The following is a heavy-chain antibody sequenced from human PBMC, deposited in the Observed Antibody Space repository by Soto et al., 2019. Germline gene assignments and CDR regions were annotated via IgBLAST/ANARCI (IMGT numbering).Heavy chain of an antibody. CDR1: GFIFNNYG. V-gene: IGHV3-30*19. Sequence: QVQLVESGGGVVQPGRSLRLSCSVSGFIFNNYGIHWVRQAPGKGLEWVTVVSRDGSTKYYADSVKGRFTISRDNSKNTVSLQMNSLGPEDTAMYYCARDKGLLFDGYFDYWGQGTLVTVSS. CDR2: VSRDGSTK. J-gene: IGHJ4*02. D-gene: IGHD3-10*01. CDR3: ARDKGLLFDGYFDY.